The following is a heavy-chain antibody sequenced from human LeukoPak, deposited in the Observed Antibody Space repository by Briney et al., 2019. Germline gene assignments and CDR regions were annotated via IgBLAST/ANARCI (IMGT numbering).Heavy chain of an antibody. CDR3: ARHDKWELFPDY. V-gene: IGHV4-59*08. J-gene: IGHJ4*02. Sequence: SETLSLTCTVSGGSISSYYWSWIRQPPGRGLEWIGYIYYSGSTNYNPSLKSRVTISVDTSKNQFSLKLSSVTAADTAVYYCARHDKWELFPDYWGQGTLVTVSS. CDR1: GGSISSYY. CDR2: IYYSGST. D-gene: IGHD1-26*01.